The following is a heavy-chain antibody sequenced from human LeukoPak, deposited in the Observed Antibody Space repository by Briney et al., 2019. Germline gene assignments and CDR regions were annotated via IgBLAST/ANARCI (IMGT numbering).Heavy chain of an antibody. CDR3: ARGAGSSDY. D-gene: IGHD6-6*01. J-gene: IGHJ4*02. V-gene: IGHV4-59*08. Sequence: TSETLSLTCSVSGGSINSYYWSWIRQPPGKGLEWIGYIYHSGSTNYNPSLKSRVTMSVDTSKSQFSLKLSSVTAADTAVYYCARGAGSSDYWGQGTLVTVFS. CDR1: GGSINSYY. CDR2: IYHSGST.